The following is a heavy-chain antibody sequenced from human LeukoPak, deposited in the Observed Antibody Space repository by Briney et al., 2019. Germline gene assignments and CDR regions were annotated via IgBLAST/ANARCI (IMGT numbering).Heavy chain of an antibody. D-gene: IGHD3-3*01. CDR2: ISGSGGST. CDR1: GFTFSSYA. J-gene: IGHJ4*02. Sequence: GGCLRLSCSASGFTFSSYAMGWVSQAPGKGLEWVSAISGSGGSTYYAESVKGPFTISRDKSKNTLNLQINSLRAEDTAVYDCAKDQGTAIFGVVIPAADYWGQGTLVTVSS. CDR3: AKDQGTAIFGVVIPAADY. V-gene: IGHV3-23*01.